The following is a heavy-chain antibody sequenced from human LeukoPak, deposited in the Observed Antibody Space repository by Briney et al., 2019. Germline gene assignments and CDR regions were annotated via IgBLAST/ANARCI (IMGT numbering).Heavy chain of an antibody. CDR3: ARSYYDSSGYYFWFDP. Sequence: PSETLSLTCTVSGGSISSYYWSWIRQPPGKGLEWIGYIYYSGSTNYNPFLKSRVTISVDTSKNQFSLKLSSVTAADTAVYYCARSYYDSSGYYFWFDPWGQGTLVTVSS. D-gene: IGHD3-22*01. CDR2: IYYSGST. V-gene: IGHV4-59*01. CDR1: GGSISSYY. J-gene: IGHJ5*02.